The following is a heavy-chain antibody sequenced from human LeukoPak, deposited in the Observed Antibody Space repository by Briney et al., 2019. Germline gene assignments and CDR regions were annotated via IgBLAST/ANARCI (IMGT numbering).Heavy chain of an antibody. V-gene: IGHV3-7*01. D-gene: IGHD2-2*01. CDR1: GFTFSSYW. Sequence: PGGSLRLSCAASGFTFSSYWMSWVRQAPGKGLEWVANIKQDGSEKYYVDSVEGRFTISRDNAKNSLYLQMDSLRAEDTAVYYCASGLGYCMSTICSGPYWGQGTLVTVSS. CDR2: IKQDGSEK. CDR3: ASGLGYCMSTICSGPY. J-gene: IGHJ4*02.